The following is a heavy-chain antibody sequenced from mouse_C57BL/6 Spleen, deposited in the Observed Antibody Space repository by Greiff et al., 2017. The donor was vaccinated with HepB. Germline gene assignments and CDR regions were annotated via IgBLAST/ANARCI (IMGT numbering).Heavy chain of an antibody. CDR2: INPYNGGT. D-gene: IGHD1-1*01. J-gene: IGHJ3*01. V-gene: IGHV1-19*01. CDR1: GYTFTDYD. CDR3: DIATEEWFAY. Sequence: EVQLQQSGPVLVKPGASVKMSCKASGYTFTDYDMNWVKQSHGKSLEWIGVINPYNGGTSYNQKFKSKATLTVDKSSRTAYMEINSLTAEDSAVYYGDIATEEWFAYWGQGTLVTVSA.